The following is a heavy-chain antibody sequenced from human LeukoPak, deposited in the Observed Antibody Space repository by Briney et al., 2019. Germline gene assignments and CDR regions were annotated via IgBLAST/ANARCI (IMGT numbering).Heavy chain of an antibody. V-gene: IGHV4-38-2*02. J-gene: IGHJ5*02. CDR1: GYSISSGYY. Sequence: SETLSLTCAVSGYSISSGYYWGWLRQPPGKGLEWIGSIYHSGSTYYNPSLKSRVTISVDTSKNQFSLKLSSVTAADTAVYYCARDLDYYGSGSYYNWFDPWGQGTLVTVSS. D-gene: IGHD3-10*01. CDR2: IYHSGST. CDR3: ARDLDYYGSGSYYNWFDP.